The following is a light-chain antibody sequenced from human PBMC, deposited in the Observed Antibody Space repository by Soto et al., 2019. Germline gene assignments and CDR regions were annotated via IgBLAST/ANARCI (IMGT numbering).Light chain of an antibody. CDR3: QQSYSIPPIT. Sequence: DIQMTQSPSSLSAFVGDRVTITCRASQSISTYLNWYQQKSGKALKLLIYNASNLQTGVPSRFSGSGSGTDFTLTISSLQPEDFAIYYCQQSYSIPPITFGQGTRLEIK. CDR2: NAS. V-gene: IGKV1-39*01. J-gene: IGKJ5*01. CDR1: QSISTY.